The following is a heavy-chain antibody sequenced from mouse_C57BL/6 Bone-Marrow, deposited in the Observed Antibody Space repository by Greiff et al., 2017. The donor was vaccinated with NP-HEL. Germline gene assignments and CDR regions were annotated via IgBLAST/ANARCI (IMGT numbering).Heavy chain of an antibody. J-gene: IGHJ3*01. V-gene: IGHV2-2*01. CDR2: IWRGGSP. D-gene: IGHD1-1*01. Sequence: VQLQESGPGLVQPSQSLSITCTVSGFSLTSYGVHWVRQSPGKGLEWLGVIWRGGSPDYNAAFISRLSSSKDKSKSQVSFKMNSLQADDTATYYCARGRSVAYWGKGTLVTVSA. CDR1: GFSLTSYG. CDR3: ARGRSVAY.